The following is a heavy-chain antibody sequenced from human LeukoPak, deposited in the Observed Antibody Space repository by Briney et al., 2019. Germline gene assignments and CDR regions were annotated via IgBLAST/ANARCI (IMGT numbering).Heavy chain of an antibody. D-gene: IGHD4-17*01. Sequence: ASVKVSCKASGYTFTGYYMHWVRQAPGQGLEWMGWINPNSGGTNYAQKFQGRVTMTRDTSISTAYMELGSPRSEDTAVYFCARTTSLTASGYDYWGQGTLVTVSS. CDR1: GYTFTGYY. CDR2: INPNSGGT. J-gene: IGHJ4*02. V-gene: IGHV1-2*02. CDR3: ARTTSLTASGYDY.